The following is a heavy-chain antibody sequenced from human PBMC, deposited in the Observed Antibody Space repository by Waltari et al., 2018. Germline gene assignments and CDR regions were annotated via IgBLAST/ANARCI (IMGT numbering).Heavy chain of an antibody. CDR2: IIPIFGTS. V-gene: IGHV1-69*14. Sequence: QVQLVQSGAEVKKPGSSEKGSCKASGGTFSSYAISRERQDPGQGLEWMGGIIPIFGTSTSAQKFHGSVPITADKSTRTAYMELSSLRSHDTAVYYCARDSSPHGVPAHFDYWRHGTLVTVSS. J-gene: IGHJ4*01. CDR1: GGTFSSYA. CDR3: ARDSSPHGVPAHFDY. D-gene: IGHD3-10*01.